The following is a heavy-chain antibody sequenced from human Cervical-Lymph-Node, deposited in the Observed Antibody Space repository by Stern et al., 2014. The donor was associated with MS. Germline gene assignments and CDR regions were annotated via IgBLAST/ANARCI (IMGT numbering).Heavy chain of an antibody. CDR3: ATTYYYGSGSYPDAFDI. CDR1: GGSISSGSYY. CDR2: IYTSGST. D-gene: IGHD3-10*01. J-gene: IGHJ3*02. V-gene: IGHV4-61*02. Sequence: QVQLQESGPGLVKPSQTLSLTCTVSGGSISSGSYYWSWIRQPAGKGLEWIGRIYTSGSTNYNPSLKSRVTLSVDTSKTPFSLTLSSVTAADTAVYYCATTYYYGSGSYPDAFDIWGQGTMVAVSS.